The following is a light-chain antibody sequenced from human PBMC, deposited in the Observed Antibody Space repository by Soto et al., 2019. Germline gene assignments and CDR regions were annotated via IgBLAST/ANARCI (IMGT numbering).Light chain of an antibody. Sequence: QSVLTQPPSASGTPGQRITISCSGSSSNIGNDFVYWYQHLPGTAPKLLIYHDNQRPSGVPDRFSGSKSGTSASLVIGGLRSEDEADYYCQSYDSSLSGSVFGGGTKLTVL. CDR3: QSYDSSLSGSV. CDR2: HDN. J-gene: IGLJ3*02. V-gene: IGLV1-47*02. CDR1: SSNIGNDF.